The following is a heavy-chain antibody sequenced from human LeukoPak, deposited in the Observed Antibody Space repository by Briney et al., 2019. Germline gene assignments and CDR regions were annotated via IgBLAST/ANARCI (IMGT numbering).Heavy chain of an antibody. V-gene: IGHV2-26*01. CDR3: ARMRGYSYGSFDY. Sequence: SSPTLVKPTETLTLTCTVSGFSLRNARMGVSWIRQPPGKALEWLAHIFSNDEESYSTSLKSRLTISKDTSKSQVVLTMTNMDPVDTATYYCARMRGYSYGSFDYWGQGTLVTVSS. CDR1: GFSLRNARMG. J-gene: IGHJ4*02. D-gene: IGHD5-18*01. CDR2: IFSNDEE.